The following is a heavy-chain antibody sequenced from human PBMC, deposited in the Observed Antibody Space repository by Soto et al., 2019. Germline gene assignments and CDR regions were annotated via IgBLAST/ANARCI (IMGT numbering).Heavy chain of an antibody. CDR2: ISTTGSYI. D-gene: IGHD5-12*01. Sequence: GGSLRLSCAASGFTFSTYSMNWVRQAPGKGLEWVSYISTTGSYIYYADSVQGRFTISRDNAKNSLYLQMNSLRAEDTAVYYCARDYRGYDLSDYWGDATLLTV. V-gene: IGHV3-21*01. CDR1: GFTFSTYS. CDR3: ARDYRGYDLSDY. J-gene: IGHJ4*01.